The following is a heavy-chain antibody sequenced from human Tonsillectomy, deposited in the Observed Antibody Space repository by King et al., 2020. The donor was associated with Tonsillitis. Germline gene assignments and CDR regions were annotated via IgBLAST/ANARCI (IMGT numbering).Heavy chain of an antibody. V-gene: IGHV2-70*01. J-gene: IGHJ4*02. CDR1: GFSLRNSGMC. CDR3: ARINNDFWSGYADY. D-gene: IGHD3-3*01. Sequence: TLKESGPALVKPTQTLTLTCTFSGFSLRNSGMCVSWIRQPPGKALEWLALIDCDDDKYYSTSLKTRLTMSKDTSKNQVVLTMTNMDPLDTATYYCARINNDFWSGYADYWGRGTLVTVSS. CDR2: IDCDDDK.